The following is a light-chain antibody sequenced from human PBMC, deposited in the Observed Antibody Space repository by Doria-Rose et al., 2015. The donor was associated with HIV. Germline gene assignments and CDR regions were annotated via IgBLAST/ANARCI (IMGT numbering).Light chain of an antibody. J-gene: IGKJ1*01. CDR2: DAS. CDR1: QRVKSSY. V-gene: IGKV3-20*01. Sequence: EIVLTQSPGTLSLSPGERATLSCRASQRVKSSYLAWYQQKPDQAPRLLIYDASTRATGIPDRFSASGSGTDFTPTINRLEPEDFALYYCHQYGTSWTFGQGTKVEI. CDR3: HQYGTSWT.